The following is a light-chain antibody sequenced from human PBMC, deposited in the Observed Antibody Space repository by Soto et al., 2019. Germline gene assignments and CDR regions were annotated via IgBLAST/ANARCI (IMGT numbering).Light chain of an antibody. J-gene: IGKJ4*01. V-gene: IGKV1-27*01. Sequence: DIQMTQSPSSLSAFVGDRFTITFRSSQDIGNFLAWYQQKPGKVPKLLIYAASTLQSGVPSRFSGSGSGTDFTLTISSLQPEDVATYYCQKCKVAPFTFGGGTKVDI. CDR3: QKCKVAPFT. CDR2: AAS. CDR1: QDIGNF.